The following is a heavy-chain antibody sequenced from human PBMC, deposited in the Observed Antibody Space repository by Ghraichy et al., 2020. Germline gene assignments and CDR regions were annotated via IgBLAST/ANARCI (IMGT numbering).Heavy chain of an antibody. D-gene: IGHD6-13*01. CDR3: ARPRYNSNWYWGFDY. CDR2: IYYSGST. V-gene: IGHV4-39*01. J-gene: IGHJ4*02. CDR1: GGSISSSNSY. Sequence: SETLSLTCAVSGGSISSSNSYWGWIRQPPGKGLEWIGSIYYSGSTYYKPSLKSRVTISVDTSKNEFSLKLSSVTAADTAVYYCARPRYNSNWYWGFDYWGQGILVPVAS.